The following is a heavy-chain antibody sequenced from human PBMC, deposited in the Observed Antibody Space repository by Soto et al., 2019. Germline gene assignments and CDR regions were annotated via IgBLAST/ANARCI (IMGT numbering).Heavy chain of an antibody. V-gene: IGHV3-23*01. CDR2: LSGSGGTT. D-gene: IGHD3-9*01. CDR3: ARQIFDSDTCPNFQYYFDS. CDR1: GFTFNTYD. Sequence: LRLSCAAAGFTFNTYDMTWVRQAPGKRLEWVSALSGSGGTTYFADSVKGHVTISATKSITTVFLQWSSLRASDTAMYYCARQIFDSDTCPNFQYYFDSWGQGTPVTFSS. J-gene: IGHJ4*02.